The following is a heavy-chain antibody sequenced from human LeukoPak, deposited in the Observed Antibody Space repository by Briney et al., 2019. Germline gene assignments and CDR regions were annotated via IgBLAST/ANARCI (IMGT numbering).Heavy chain of an antibody. CDR3: ARVGSSGWSIDY. V-gene: IGHV4-59*01. CDR2: IYYSGST. J-gene: IGHJ4*02. Sequence: SETLSLTCTVSGVSISSYYWSWIRQPPGKGLEWIGYIYYSGSTNYNPSLKSRVTISVDTSKNQFSLKLSSVTAADTAVYYCARVGSSGWSIDYWGQGTLVTVSS. CDR1: GVSISSYY. D-gene: IGHD6-19*01.